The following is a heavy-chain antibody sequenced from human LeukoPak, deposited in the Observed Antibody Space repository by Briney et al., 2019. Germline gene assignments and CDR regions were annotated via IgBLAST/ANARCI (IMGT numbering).Heavy chain of an antibody. Sequence: ASVKVSCKASGYTFTGYYMNWVRQAPGQGLGWMGWINPNSGATNYAQKFQGRVTMTRDTSISTGYMELSRLTSDDTAVYYCARWGSSSGLDYWGQGTLVTVSS. V-gene: IGHV1-2*02. CDR3: ARWGSSSGLDY. CDR1: GYTFTGYY. D-gene: IGHD6-6*01. CDR2: INPNSGAT. J-gene: IGHJ4*02.